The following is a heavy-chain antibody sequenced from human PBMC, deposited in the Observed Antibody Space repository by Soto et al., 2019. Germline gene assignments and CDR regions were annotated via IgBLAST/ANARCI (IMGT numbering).Heavy chain of an antibody. CDR3: ARVPDR. J-gene: IGHJ5*02. Sequence: QLQLQESGSGLGKPSQTLSLTCAVSGGSISSGGYSWSWIRQPPGKGLEWIGYIYHSGSTYYNPSRKSRVTRSVDRSKNQLSLKLSSVTAAYTAVYYCARVPDRWGQGPLVTGSS. CDR1: GGSISSGGYS. D-gene: IGHD2-2*01. CDR2: IYHSGST. V-gene: IGHV4-30-2*01.